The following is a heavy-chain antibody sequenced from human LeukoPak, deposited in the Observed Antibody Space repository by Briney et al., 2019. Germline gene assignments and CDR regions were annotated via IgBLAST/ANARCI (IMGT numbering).Heavy chain of an antibody. CDR2: INYDGTTT. J-gene: IGHJ4*02. CDR1: GFNFSSYW. D-gene: IGHD1-14*01. Sequence: PGGSLRLSCAASGFNFSSYWMHWVRQAPGKGLVWISRINYDGTTTSYADSVKGRFTISRDNAKNTLYLQMNSLRAEDTAAFYCARDIMSGDYFDYWRQGTLVTVSS. V-gene: IGHV3-74*01. CDR3: ARDIMSGDYFDY.